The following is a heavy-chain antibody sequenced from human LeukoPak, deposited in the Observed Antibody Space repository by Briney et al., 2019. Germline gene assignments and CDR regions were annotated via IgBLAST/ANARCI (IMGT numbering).Heavy chain of an antibody. J-gene: IGHJ4*02. CDR3: ARVSDYYDSSGYYLTDY. Sequence: SETLSLTCAVYGGSFSGYYWSWIRQPPGKGLEWIGEINHSGSTNYNPSLKSRVTTSVDTSKNQFSLKLSSVTAADTAVYYCARVSDYYDSSGYYLTDYWGQGTLVTVSS. D-gene: IGHD3-22*01. CDR2: INHSGST. CDR1: GGSFSGYY. V-gene: IGHV4-34*01.